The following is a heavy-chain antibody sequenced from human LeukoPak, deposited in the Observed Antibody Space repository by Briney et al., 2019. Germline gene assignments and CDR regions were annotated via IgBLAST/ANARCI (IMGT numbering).Heavy chain of an antibody. CDR2: INHSGST. V-gene: IGHV4-34*01. D-gene: IGHD3-10*01. J-gene: IGHJ4*02. Sequence: SETLSLTCAVYGGSFSGYYWSWIRQPPGKGLEWIGEINHSGSTNYNPSLKSRVTISVDTSKNQFSLKLSSVTAADTAVYYCARGARSGRIINFDYWGQGTLVTVSS. CDR1: GGSFSGYY. CDR3: ARGARSGRIINFDY.